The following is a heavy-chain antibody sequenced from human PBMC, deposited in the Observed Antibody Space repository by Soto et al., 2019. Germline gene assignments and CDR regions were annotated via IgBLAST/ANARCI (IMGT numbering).Heavy chain of an antibody. V-gene: IGHV1-18*03. CDR1: GYTFTSYG. CDR3: ARDRYSSGWYPDAFDI. Sequence: ASVKVSCKASGYTFTSYGISWVRQAPGQGLEWMGWISAYNGNTNYAQKLQGRVTMTTDTSTSTAYMELRILRSDDMAVYYCARDRYSSGWYPDAFDIWGQGTMVTVSS. D-gene: IGHD6-19*01. J-gene: IGHJ3*02. CDR2: ISAYNGNT.